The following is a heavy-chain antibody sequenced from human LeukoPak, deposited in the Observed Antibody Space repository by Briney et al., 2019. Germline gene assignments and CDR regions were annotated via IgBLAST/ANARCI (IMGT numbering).Heavy chain of an antibody. D-gene: IGHD3-9*01. Sequence: KPSQTLSLTCGVSGGSISSGGYAWSWIRQPPGKGLEWIGYIFHSGNTYYNPSLKSRVTISVDRSKNQFSLKLSSVTAADTAVYYCVRGYDVLTSHDYFDYWGQGTLVTVSS. J-gene: IGHJ4*02. CDR2: IFHSGNT. V-gene: IGHV4-30-2*01. CDR3: VRGYDVLTSHDYFDY. CDR1: GGSISSGGYA.